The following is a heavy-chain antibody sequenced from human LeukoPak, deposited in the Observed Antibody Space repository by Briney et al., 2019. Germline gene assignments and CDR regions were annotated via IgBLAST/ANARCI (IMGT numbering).Heavy chain of an antibody. CDR3: TRVSAPYYYHGMDV. CDR2: IRSKAYGGTT. Sequence: GGSLRLSCTASGFTFGDYAMSWVRQAPGKGLEWVGFIRSKAYGGTTEYAASVKGRFTISRDDSKSIAYLQMNSLKTEDTAVYYCTRVSAPYYYHGMDVWGKGTTVTVSS. V-gene: IGHV3-49*04. CDR1: GFTFGDYA. J-gene: IGHJ6*04.